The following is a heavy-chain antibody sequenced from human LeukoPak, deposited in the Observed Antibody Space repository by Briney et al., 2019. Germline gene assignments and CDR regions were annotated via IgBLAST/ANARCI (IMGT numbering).Heavy chain of an antibody. CDR2: IYYRGNT. V-gene: IGHV4-59*01. CDR3: ARHADIAAYREGLDV. Sequence: SETLSLTCTASGGSISGYFWSWIRQPPGEGLEWIGYIYYRGNTIYNLSLKSRATISVDTSKNLFSLELTSVTAADTAVYYCARHADIAAYREGLDVWGKGTTVTVSS. J-gene: IGHJ6*04. CDR1: GGSISGYF. D-gene: IGHD2-15*01.